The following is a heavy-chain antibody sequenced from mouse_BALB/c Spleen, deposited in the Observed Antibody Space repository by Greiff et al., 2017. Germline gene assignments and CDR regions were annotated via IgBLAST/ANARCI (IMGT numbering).Heavy chain of an antibody. V-gene: IGHV5-6*01. CDR3: ARQRDYDG. D-gene: IGHD2-4*01. J-gene: IGHJ2*01. CDR2: ISSGGSYT. Sequence: EVKLMESGGDLVKPGGSLKLSCAASGFTFSSYGMSWVRQTPDKRLEWVATISSGGSYTYYPDSVKGRFTISRDNAKNTLYLQMSSLKSEDTAMYYCARQRDYDGWGQGTTLTVSS. CDR1: GFTFSSYG.